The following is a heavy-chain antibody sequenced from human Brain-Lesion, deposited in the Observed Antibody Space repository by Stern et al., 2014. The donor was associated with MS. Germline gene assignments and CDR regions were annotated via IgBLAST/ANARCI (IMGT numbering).Heavy chain of an antibody. CDR3: AREQRGITIFGVVTDYYYLGMDV. V-gene: IGHV1-2*02. D-gene: IGHD3-3*01. CDR1: GYIFTGYY. Sequence: VQLVQSGAEVKKPGASVKVSCKTSGYIFTGYYIHWVRQAPGQGLEWMAWINPNTGGTKYAQKFQGRVTMSRDTSISTAYVELSSLTSDDTAVYYCAREQRGITIFGVVTDYYYLGMDVWGQGTTVTVS. CDR2: INPNTGGT. J-gene: IGHJ6*02.